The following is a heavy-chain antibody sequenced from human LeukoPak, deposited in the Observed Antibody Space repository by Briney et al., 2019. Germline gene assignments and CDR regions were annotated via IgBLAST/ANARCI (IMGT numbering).Heavy chain of an antibody. J-gene: IGHJ6*03. CDR2: INPNSGGT. D-gene: IGHD2-8*01. CDR3: ARSARHCNNGVCFTDYYIDL. CDR1: GYTFTGYY. V-gene: IGHV1-2*02. Sequence: ASVKVSCKASGYTFTGYYMHWVRQAPGQGLEWMGWINPNSGGTNYAQKFQGRVTMTRDTSISTAYMEMSSLTSDDTAVYYCARSARHCNNGVCFTDYYIDLWGKGTTVIVSS.